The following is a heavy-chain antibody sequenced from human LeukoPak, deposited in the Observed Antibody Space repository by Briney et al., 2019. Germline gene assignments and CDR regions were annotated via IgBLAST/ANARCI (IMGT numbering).Heavy chain of an antibody. CDR1: GFTFSTYS. CDR2: ISSSSSTI. V-gene: IGHV3-48*04. J-gene: IGHJ1*01. D-gene: IGHD2-15*01. CDR3: ARSWVYCSGGSCSLLAEYFQH. Sequence: PGGSLRLSCAASGFTFSTYSMNWVRQAPGKGLEWISYISSSSSTIYYADSVKGRFTISRDNAKNSLYLQMNSLRAEDTAVYYCARSWVYCSGGSCSLLAEYFQHWGQGTLVTVSS.